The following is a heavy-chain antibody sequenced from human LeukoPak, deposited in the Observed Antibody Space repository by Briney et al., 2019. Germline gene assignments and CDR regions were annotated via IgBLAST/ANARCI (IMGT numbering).Heavy chain of an antibody. D-gene: IGHD3-10*01. CDR3: ATDRRGSNDY. CDR1: GSTFSSYW. V-gene: IGHV3-7*01. CDR2: MRQDGNEK. J-gene: IGHJ4*02. Sequence: QPGGSLRLSCVASGSTFSSYWMTWVRQAPGKGLEWVANMRQDGNEKYYVDSVRGRFTISRDNAKNSLYLQMNSLRAEDTAVYYCATDRRGSNDYWGQGTLVTVSS.